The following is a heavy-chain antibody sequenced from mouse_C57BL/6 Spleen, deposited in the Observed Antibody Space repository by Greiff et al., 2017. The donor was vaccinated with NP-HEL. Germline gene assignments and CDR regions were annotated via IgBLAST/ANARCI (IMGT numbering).Heavy chain of an antibody. J-gene: IGHJ4*01. CDR2: IYPGDGDT. D-gene: IGHD2-5*01. V-gene: IGHV1-80*01. CDR3: ARPYSSIYYAMDY. CDR1: GYAFSSYW. Sequence: QVQLQQSGAELVKPGASVKISCTASGYAFSSYWMNWVKQRPGKGLEWIGQIYPGDGDTNYNGKFKSKATLTADKSSSTAYMQLSSLTSEDSAVYFCARPYSSIYYAMDYWGQGTSVTVSS.